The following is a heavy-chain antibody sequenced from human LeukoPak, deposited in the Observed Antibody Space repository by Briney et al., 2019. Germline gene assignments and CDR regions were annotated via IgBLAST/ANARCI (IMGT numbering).Heavy chain of an antibody. CDR2: IYYHGNNK. J-gene: IGHJ4*02. D-gene: IGHD3-10*01. CDR3: ARGNYYGSGCDF. V-gene: IGHV3-30*02. Sequence: GGSLRLSCAASGFTFSNYGMHWVRQAPGKGLEWVVFIYYHGNNKNYADFVKGRFTISRDNSKNTLFLQMNSLRAEDTAVYYCARGNYYGSGCDFWGQGSLVTVSS. CDR1: GFTFSNYG.